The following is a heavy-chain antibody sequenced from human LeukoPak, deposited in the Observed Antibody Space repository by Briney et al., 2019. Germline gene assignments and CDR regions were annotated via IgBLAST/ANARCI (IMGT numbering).Heavy chain of an antibody. Sequence: SETLSLTCAVYGGSFSGYYWSWIRQPPGKGLEWIGEINHSGSTNYNPSPKSRVTISVDTSKNQFSLKLSSVTAADTAVYYCARVTPTAIVVVTRTFDPWGQGTLVTVSS. CDR2: INHSGST. D-gene: IGHD2-21*02. CDR3: ARVTPTAIVVVTRTFDP. J-gene: IGHJ5*02. V-gene: IGHV4-34*01. CDR1: GGSFSGYY.